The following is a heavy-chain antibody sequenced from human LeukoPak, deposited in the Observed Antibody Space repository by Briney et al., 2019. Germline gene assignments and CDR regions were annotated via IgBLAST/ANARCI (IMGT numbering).Heavy chain of an antibody. D-gene: IGHD3-10*01. CDR3: ARTLHYYGSGSYAY. J-gene: IGHJ4*02. CDR1: GGSFRGYY. V-gene: IGHV4-34*01. CDR2: INHSGST. Sequence: SETLSLTCAVYGGSFRGYYWRWIRQPPGKGLEWIGEINHSGSTNYNPSLKSRVTISVDTSKNQFSLKLSSVTAADTAVYYCARTLHYYGSGSYAYWGQGTLVTVSS.